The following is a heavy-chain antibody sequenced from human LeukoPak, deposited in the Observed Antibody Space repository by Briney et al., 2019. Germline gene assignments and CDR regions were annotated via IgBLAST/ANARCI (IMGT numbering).Heavy chain of an antibody. CDR3: AIVSMIVVVNWFDP. CDR2: INHSGST. V-gene: IGHV4-34*01. J-gene: IGHJ5*02. Sequence: PSETLSLTCAVYGVSFSGYYWSWIRQPPGKGLEWIGEINHSGSTNYNPSLKSRVTISVDTSKNQFSLKLSSVTAADTAVYYCAIVSMIVVVNWFDPWGQGTLVTVSS. D-gene: IGHD3-22*01. CDR1: GVSFSGYY.